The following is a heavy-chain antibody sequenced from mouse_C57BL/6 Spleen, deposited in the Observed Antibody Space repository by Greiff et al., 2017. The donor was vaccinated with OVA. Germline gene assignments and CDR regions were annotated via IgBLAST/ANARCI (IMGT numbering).Heavy chain of an antibody. Sequence: EVKLMESGPGLVKPSQSLSLTCSVTGYSITSGYYWNWIRQFPGNKLEWMGYISYDGSNNYNPSLKNRISITRDTSKNQFFLKLNSVTTEDTATYYCARGENYGNSWGQGTLVTVSA. CDR3: ARGENYGNS. V-gene: IGHV3-6*01. D-gene: IGHD2-1*01. CDR1: GYSITSGYY. J-gene: IGHJ3*01. CDR2: ISYDGSN.